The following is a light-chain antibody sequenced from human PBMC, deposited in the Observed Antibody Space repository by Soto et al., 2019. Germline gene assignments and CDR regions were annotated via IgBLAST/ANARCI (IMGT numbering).Light chain of an antibody. V-gene: IGKV1-9*01. CDR1: PGISSY. J-gene: IGKJ4*01. CDR2: AAS. Sequence: DIQLTQSPSFLSASVGDRVTITCRASPGISSYLAWYQQKPGKAPKLLIYAASTLQSGVPSRFSGSGSGTEFTLTISSLQPEDFATYYCQQLNSYPFLTFGGGTKVEIK. CDR3: QQLNSYPFLT.